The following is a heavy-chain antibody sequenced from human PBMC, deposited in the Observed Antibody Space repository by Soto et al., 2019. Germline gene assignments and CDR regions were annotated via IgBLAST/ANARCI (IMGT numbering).Heavy chain of an antibody. J-gene: IGHJ5*01. D-gene: IGHD3-16*01. V-gene: IGHV2-5*01. CDR3: AHGPSWGVWDSNNWFDS. CDR1: GFSLSTSGVG. CDR2: ISWNDDK. Sequence: SGPTLVNPTQTLPLTCTFSGFSLSTSGVGVGWIRQPPGKALEWLALISWNDDKRYSPSLKSRLTITKNTSKNQVVLTMTNLDPVDTATYHCAHGPSWGVWDSNNWFDSWGQGTLVTVSS.